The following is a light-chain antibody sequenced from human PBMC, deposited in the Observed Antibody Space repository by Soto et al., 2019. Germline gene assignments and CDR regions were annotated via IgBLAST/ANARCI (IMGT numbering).Light chain of an antibody. CDR3: QQYNNWWT. CDR2: GAS. V-gene: IGKV3-15*01. J-gene: IGKJ1*01. Sequence: EIVMTHSPATLSVSPGERATLSCRASQSVSSNLAWYQQKPGQAPRLLIYGASTRATGIPARFSGSGSGTELTLTISSLQSEDFAVYYCQQYNNWWTFGQGTKVDIK. CDR1: QSVSSN.